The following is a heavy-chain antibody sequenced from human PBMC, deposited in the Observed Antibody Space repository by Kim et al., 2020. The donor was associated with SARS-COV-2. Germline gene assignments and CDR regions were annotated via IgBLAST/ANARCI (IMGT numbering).Heavy chain of an antibody. J-gene: IGHJ6*02. CDR1: GFTFSSYA. D-gene: IGHD1-26*01. CDR3: AREIRELDYYYYYYGMDV. V-gene: IGHV3-30*04. Sequence: GVLRLSCAASGFTFSSYAMHWVRQAPGKGLEWVAVISYDGSNKYYVDSVKGRFTISRDNSKNTLYRQMNSLRAEDTAVYYCAREIRELDYYYYYYGMDVWGQGTTVTVSS. CDR2: ISYDGSNK.